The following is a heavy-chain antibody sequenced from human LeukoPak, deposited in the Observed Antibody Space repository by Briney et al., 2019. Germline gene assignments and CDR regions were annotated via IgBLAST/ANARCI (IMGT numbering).Heavy chain of an antibody. CDR2: INHSGST. CDR1: GGSFSGYY. V-gene: IGHV4-34*01. D-gene: IGHD3-10*01. CDR3: ARTTYYYGSGY. J-gene: IGHJ4*02. Sequence: SETLSLTCAVYGGSFSGYYWSWIRQPPGKGLEWIGEINHSGSTNYNPSLKSRVTISVDTSKNQFSLKLSSVTAADTAVYYCARTTYYYGSGYWGQRTLVTVSS.